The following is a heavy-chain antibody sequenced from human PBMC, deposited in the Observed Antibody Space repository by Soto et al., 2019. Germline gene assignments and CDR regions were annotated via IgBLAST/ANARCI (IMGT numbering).Heavy chain of an antibody. CDR1: GFTFSSYA. D-gene: IGHD6-19*01. V-gene: IGHV3-23*01. CDR2: ISGSGGST. CDR3: AKEPGIAVDGTSILDY. J-gene: IGHJ4*02. Sequence: PGGSLRLSCAASGFTFSSYAMSWVRQAPGKGLEWVSSISGSGGSTYYADSVKGRFTISRDNSKNTLYLQMNSLRAEDTAVYYCAKEPGIAVDGTSILDYWGQGTMGTVSS.